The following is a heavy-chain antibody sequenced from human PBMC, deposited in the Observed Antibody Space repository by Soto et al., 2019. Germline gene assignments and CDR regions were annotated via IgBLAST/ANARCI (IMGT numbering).Heavy chain of an antibody. J-gene: IGHJ4*02. CDR2: IYYSGST. V-gene: IGHV4-39*01. D-gene: IGHD1-26*01. CDR1: GGSISSSSYY. Sequence: QLQLQESGPGLVKPSETLSLTCTVSGGSISSSSYYWGWIRQPPGKGLECIGTIYYSGSTYYNPYLKSRVTISVDTSKNQFSLRLSSVTAADTAVYYCARGGYDYWGQGTLVTVSS. CDR3: ARGGYDY.